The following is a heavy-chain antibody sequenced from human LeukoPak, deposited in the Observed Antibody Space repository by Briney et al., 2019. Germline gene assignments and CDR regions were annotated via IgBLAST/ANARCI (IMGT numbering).Heavy chain of an antibody. CDR3: ARVGYDSSGYYSSDY. D-gene: IGHD3-22*01. CDR2: ISSSSSTI. Sequence: PGGSLRLSCAASGFTFSSYSMNWVRQAPGKGLEWVSYISSSSSTIYYADSVKGRFTISRDNAKNSLYLQMNSLRAEDTAVYYCARVGYDSSGYYSSDYWGQGTLVTVSS. CDR1: GFTFSSYS. V-gene: IGHV3-48*01. J-gene: IGHJ4*02.